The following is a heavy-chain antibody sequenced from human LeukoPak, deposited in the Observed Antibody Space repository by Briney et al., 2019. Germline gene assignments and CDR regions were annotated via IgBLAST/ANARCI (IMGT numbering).Heavy chain of an antibody. D-gene: IGHD6-13*01. CDR3: ARPNSWYLYLYYFDY. Sequence: PGGSLRLSCAASGFTFSSYAMSWVHQAPGKGLEWVSAISGSGGSTYYADSVKGRFTISRDNSKNTLYLQMNSLRAEDTAVYYCARPNSWYLYLYYFDYWGQGTLVTVSS. V-gene: IGHV3-23*01. CDR1: GFTFSSYA. J-gene: IGHJ4*02. CDR2: ISGSGGST.